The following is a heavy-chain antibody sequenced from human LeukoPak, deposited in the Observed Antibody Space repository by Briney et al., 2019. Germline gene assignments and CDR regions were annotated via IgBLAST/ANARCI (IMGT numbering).Heavy chain of an antibody. J-gene: IGHJ6*03. D-gene: IGHD1-26*01. CDR1: GFTFSSYS. CDR3: ARDPYSGAYGDTYYYYMDV. CDR2: ISSSSSYI. Sequence: GGSLRLSCAASGFTFSSYSMNWVRQAPGKGREWVSSISSSSSYIYYADSVKGRFTISRDNARNSLYLQMNSLTAEDTAVYYCARDPYSGAYGDTYYYYMDVWGKGTTVTISS. V-gene: IGHV3-21*01.